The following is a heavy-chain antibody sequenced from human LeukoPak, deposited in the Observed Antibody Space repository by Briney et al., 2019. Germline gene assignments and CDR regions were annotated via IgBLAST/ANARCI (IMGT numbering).Heavy chain of an antibody. J-gene: IGHJ4*02. Sequence: SETLSLTCTVSGGSISTGYSWTWIRHHPGKGLEWIGYIYYSGSTYYNPSLKSRVTISVDTSKNQFSLKLNSVTAADTAVYYCARAIGSSWLYDYWGQGTLVTVSS. CDR1: GGSISTGYS. CDR3: ARAIGSSWLYDY. CDR2: IYYSGST. D-gene: IGHD6-13*01. V-gene: IGHV4-31*03.